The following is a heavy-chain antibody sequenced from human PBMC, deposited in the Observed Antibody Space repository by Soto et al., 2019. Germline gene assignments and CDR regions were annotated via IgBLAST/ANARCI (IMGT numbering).Heavy chain of an antibody. Sequence: QVQLVQSGAEVKKPGASVKVSCKASGYTFTSYGISWVRQAPGQGLEWMGWISTYNGNTNYAQKLQVRVTMTTDTSTSTAYMELRSLRSDDTAVYYCARSYYDFWSGKPPGGFDPWGQGTLVTVSS. CDR2: ISTYNGNT. D-gene: IGHD3-3*01. CDR3: ARSYYDFWSGKPPGGFDP. CDR1: GYTFTSYG. J-gene: IGHJ5*02. V-gene: IGHV1-18*04.